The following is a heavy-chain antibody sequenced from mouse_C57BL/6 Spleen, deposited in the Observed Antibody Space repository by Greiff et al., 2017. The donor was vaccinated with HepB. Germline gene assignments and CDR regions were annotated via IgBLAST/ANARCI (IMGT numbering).Heavy chain of an antibody. CDR2: IYIGNGYT. J-gene: IGHJ2*01. CDR1: GYTFTSYG. D-gene: IGHD1-1*01. Sequence: EVQLQQSGAELVRPGSSVKMSCKTSGYTFTSYGLNWVKQRPGQGLEWIGYIYIGNGYTEYNEKFKGKATLTSDTSSSTAYMQLSSPTSEDSAIYFCARNPKSITTVVADFDDWGQGTTLTVSS. V-gene: IGHV1-58*01. CDR3: ARNPKSITTVVADFDD.